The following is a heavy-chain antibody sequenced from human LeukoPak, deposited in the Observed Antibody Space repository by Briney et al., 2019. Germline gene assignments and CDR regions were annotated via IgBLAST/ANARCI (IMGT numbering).Heavy chain of an antibody. CDR2: IYTSWST. CDR1: GGSISSYY. J-gene: IGHJ4*02. Sequence: PSETLSLTCTVSGGSISSYYWSWIRQPAGKGLEWIGRIYTSWSTNYNPSLKSRVTMSVDTSKNQFSLKLSSVTAADTAVYYCAREGYFDWLPSFDYWGQGTLVTVSS. V-gene: IGHV4-4*07. CDR3: AREGYFDWLPSFDY. D-gene: IGHD3-9*01.